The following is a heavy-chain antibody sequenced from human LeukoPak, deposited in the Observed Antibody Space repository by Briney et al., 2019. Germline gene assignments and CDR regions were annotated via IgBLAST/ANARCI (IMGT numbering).Heavy chain of an antibody. CDR2: NSGSGGST. CDR3: AEDKEDYGDYVVSMDV. V-gene: IGHV3-23*01. J-gene: IGHJ6*02. D-gene: IGHD4-17*01. CDR1: GFTFSSYA. Sequence: GGSLRLSCAASGFTFSSYAMSWVRQAPGKGLEWVSANSGSGGSTYYADSVKGRFTISRDNSKNTLYLQMNSLRAEDTAVYYCAEDKEDYGDYVVSMDVWGQGTTVTVSS.